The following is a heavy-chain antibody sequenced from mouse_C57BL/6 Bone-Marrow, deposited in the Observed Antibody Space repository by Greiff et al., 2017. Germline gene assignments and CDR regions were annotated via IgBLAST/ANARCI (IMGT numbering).Heavy chain of an antibody. D-gene: IGHD2-1*01. CDR2: IHPKSGST. J-gene: IGHJ3*01. Sequence: VQLQQPGAELVKPGASVKLSCKASGYTFTSYWMHWVKQRPGQGLEWIGMIHPKSGSTKYNEKFKSKATLTADKSSSTAYMQLSSLTSEDSAVYYGARDLIYYGNYGCAYWGQGTLVTVSA. CDR1: GYTFTSYW. V-gene: IGHV1-64*01. CDR3: ARDLIYYGNYGCAY.